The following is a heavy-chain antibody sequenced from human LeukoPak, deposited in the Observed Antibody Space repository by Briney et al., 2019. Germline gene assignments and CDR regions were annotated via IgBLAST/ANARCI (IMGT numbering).Heavy chain of an antibody. J-gene: IGHJ6*03. Sequence: GGSLRLSCAASGFTFSDYYMSWVRQAPGKGLEWVSVIYSGGSTYYADSVKGRFTISRDNSKNTLYLQMNSLRAEDTAVYYCARVQFKYYYMDVWGKGTTVTISS. CDR1: GFTFSDYY. CDR2: IYSGGST. CDR3: ARVQFKYYYMDV. D-gene: IGHD5-24*01. V-gene: IGHV3-53*01.